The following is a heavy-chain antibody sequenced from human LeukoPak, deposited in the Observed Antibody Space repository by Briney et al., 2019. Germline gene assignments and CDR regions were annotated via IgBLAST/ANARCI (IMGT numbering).Heavy chain of an antibody. D-gene: IGHD2-2*01. Sequence: GASVKVSCKASGYTFTSYYMHWVRQAPGQGLEWMGWISAYNGNTNYAQKLQGRVTMTTDTSTSTAYMELRSLRSDDTAVYYCARGPAAHHPEYFQHWGQGTLVTVSS. V-gene: IGHV1-18*04. CDR2: ISAYNGNT. CDR1: GYTFTSYY. CDR3: ARGPAAHHPEYFQH. J-gene: IGHJ1*01.